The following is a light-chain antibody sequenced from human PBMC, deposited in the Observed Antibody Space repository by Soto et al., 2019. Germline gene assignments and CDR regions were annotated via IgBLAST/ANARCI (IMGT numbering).Light chain of an antibody. CDR3: QQFSA. J-gene: IGKJ1*01. Sequence: EIVLTQSPGTLSLSPGERATLSCRTGQSVSGNYLIWYQQKPGQPPRLLIDGVSSRATGIPDRFSASGSGTAFNLTISRLEPEDFAVYYCQQFSACGQGTKVELK. CDR1: QSVSGNY. CDR2: GVS. V-gene: IGKV3-20*01.